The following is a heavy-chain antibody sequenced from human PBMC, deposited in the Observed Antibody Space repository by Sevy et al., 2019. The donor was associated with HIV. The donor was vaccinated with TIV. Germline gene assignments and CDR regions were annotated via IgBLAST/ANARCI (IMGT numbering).Heavy chain of an antibody. D-gene: IGHD6-19*01. V-gene: IGHV3-23*01. CDR2: ISASGGTT. Sequence: WGSLRLSCAASGFTFSSYAMSWVRQAPKKGLEWVSTISASGGTTYYADSVKGRFIISRDNSKNTLYLQMNTLRAEDTAVYYCANQGHSSGWYYFDYWGQGTLVTVSS. CDR3: ANQGHSSGWYYFDY. J-gene: IGHJ4*02. CDR1: GFTFSSYA.